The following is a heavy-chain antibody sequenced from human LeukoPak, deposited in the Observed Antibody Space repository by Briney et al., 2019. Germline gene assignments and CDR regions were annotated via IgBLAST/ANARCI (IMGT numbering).Heavy chain of an antibody. Sequence: GGSLRLSCAASGFTFSDYYMSWIRQAPGKGLEWVSYISSSGSTIYYADSVKGRFTISRDNAKNSLYLQMNSLRAEDTAVYYCARDKVAAAALFYYMDVWGKGTTVTVSS. CDR3: ARDKVAAAALFYYMDV. CDR2: ISSSGSTI. D-gene: IGHD6-13*01. CDR1: GFTFSDYY. V-gene: IGHV3-11*01. J-gene: IGHJ6*03.